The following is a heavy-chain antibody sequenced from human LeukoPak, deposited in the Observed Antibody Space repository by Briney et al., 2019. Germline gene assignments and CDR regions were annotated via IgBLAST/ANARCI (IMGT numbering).Heavy chain of an antibody. CDR3: AKDGFDYYDSSGYYYFNY. CDR2: ISGGGVAI. J-gene: IGHJ4*02. V-gene: IGHV3-23*01. CDR1: GFTFSNHA. D-gene: IGHD3-22*01. Sequence: PGGSLRLSCAASGFTFSNHAMSWVRQAPGKGLQCVSAISGGGVAIYYADSVKGRFTISRDNSKHTLYLQMNSLRAEDTAVYYCAKDGFDYYDSSGYYYFNYWGQGTLVTVSS.